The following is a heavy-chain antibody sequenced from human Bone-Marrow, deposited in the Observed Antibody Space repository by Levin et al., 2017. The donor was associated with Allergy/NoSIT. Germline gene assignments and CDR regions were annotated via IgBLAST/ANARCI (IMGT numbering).Heavy chain of an antibody. Sequence: SETLSLTCTVSGGSINSVKYYWSWIRQSPGKGLEWIAYVYYSGSTYYNPSLQSRATVSIDTSRNQFSLRLGSVTSADTATYFCASTHGYTAFGGFDNWGQGSLVTVSS. D-gene: IGHD5-12*01. CDR1: GGSINSVKYY. J-gene: IGHJ4*02. CDR2: VYYSGST. V-gene: IGHV4-30-4*08. CDR3: ASTHGYTAFGGFDN.